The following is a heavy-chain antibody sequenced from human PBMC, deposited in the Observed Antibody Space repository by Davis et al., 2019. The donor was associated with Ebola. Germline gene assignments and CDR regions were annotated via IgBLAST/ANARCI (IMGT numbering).Heavy chain of an antibody. V-gene: IGHV3-23*01. CDR1: GFTFSTYA. CDR2: ISGTDDSA. Sequence: GESLKISCAASGFTFSTYAMTWVRQAPGKGLEWVSVISGTDDSAYYADSVRGRFTISRDNSKNTLNLQMNSLRAEDTAIYYCAKDKWAYGGNSFLCGMDVWGQGTTVTVSS. J-gene: IGHJ6*02. CDR3: AKDKWAYGGNSFLCGMDV. D-gene: IGHD4-23*01.